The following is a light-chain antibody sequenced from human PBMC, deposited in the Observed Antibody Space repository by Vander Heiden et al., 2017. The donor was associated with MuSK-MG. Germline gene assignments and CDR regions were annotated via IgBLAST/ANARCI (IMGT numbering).Light chain of an antibody. J-gene: IGKJ5*01. CDR1: QGIGNY. CDR3: QYYNSAST. Sequence: DIQMTQSPSSLSASVGDRVTITCRASQGIGNYLAWYQQKPGKVPSLLIYAASTLQSGVPSRFSGSGSGTDFTLTISSLQPDDVATYYCQYYNSASTFGQGTRLEIK. CDR2: AAS. V-gene: IGKV1-27*01.